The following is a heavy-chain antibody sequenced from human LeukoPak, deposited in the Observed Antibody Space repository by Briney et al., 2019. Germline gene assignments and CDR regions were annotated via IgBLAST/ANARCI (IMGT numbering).Heavy chain of an antibody. CDR3: ATSMVTATRYVDY. Sequence: SETLSLTCTVSGGSISDYYWSWIRQPAGKGLEWIGSIYYSGSTYYNPSLKSRVTISVDTSKNQFSLKLSSVTAADTAVYYCATSMVTATRYVDYWGQGTLVTVSS. J-gene: IGHJ4*02. CDR2: IYYSGST. D-gene: IGHD2-21*02. V-gene: IGHV4-59*05. CDR1: GGSISDYY.